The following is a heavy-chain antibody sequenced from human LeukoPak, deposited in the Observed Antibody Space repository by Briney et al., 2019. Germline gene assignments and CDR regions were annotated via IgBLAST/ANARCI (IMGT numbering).Heavy chain of an antibody. CDR1: GFTFDDYA. CDR2: ISWNSGSI. CDR3: ARGLGLDY. D-gene: IGHD3-16*01. V-gene: IGHV3-9*01. Sequence: GGSLRLSCAASGFTFDDYAMHWVRQAPGKGLEWVSGISWNSGSIGYADSVKGRFTISRDNAKNSLYLQMNSLRAEDTAVYYCARGLGLDYWGQGTLVTVSS. J-gene: IGHJ4*02.